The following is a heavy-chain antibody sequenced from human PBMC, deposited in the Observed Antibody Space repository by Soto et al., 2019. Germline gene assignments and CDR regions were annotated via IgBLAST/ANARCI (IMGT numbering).Heavy chain of an antibody. D-gene: IGHD3-3*01. J-gene: IGHJ3*02. CDR3: ARSSITIFGVVIGAFDI. V-gene: IGHV1-18*01. CDR1: GFAFTSCG. Sequence: GASVKVCCKASGFAFTSCGSRWVRQDPGQGLEWMGWISAYNGNTNYAQKLQGRVTMTTDTSTSTAYMELRSLRSDDTAVYFCARSSITIFGVVIGAFDIWGQGTMVTVSS. CDR2: ISAYNGNT.